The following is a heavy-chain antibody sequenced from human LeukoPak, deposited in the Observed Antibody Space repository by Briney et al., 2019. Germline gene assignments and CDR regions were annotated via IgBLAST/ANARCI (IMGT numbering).Heavy chain of an antibody. CDR1: GYTLTAYF. CDR3: ASGAGGGSKLDY. V-gene: IGHV1-2*02. Sequence: ASVKVSCKSSGYTLTAYFIHWVRQAPGQGLEWMGWINPNSGARKYAQMFQGRVTMTRDTSISTTYIELSSLRSNDTAVYYCASGAGGGSKLDYRGQGTLVTVSS. D-gene: IGHD3-10*01. J-gene: IGHJ4*02. CDR2: INPNSGAR.